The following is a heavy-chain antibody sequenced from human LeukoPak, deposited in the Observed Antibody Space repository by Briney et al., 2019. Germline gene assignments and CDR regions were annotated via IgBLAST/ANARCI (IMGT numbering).Heavy chain of an antibody. Sequence: SDTLSLTCAVYSGSFSGYYWSWIRQPPGKGLEWIGNIFYSGSTYYSPSLKSRVTISLDTSRNQFSLKLNSVTAADTAVYYCAKSNSYGLVDIWGQGTMVTVSS. D-gene: IGHD3-16*02. CDR3: AKSNSYGLVDI. CDR1: SGSFSGYY. J-gene: IGHJ3*02. V-gene: IGHV4-34*12. CDR2: IFYSGST.